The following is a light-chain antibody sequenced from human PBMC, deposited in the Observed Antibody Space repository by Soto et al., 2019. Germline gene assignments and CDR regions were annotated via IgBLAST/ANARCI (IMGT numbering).Light chain of an antibody. CDR1: NSDVGGYDY. Sequence: QSALTQPRSVSGSPGQSVTISCTGTNSDVGGYDYVSWYQHHPGKAPKLVIFDVNKRXSXXXDRFSGSKSGNTASLTISGLQAEDEADYYCCSSAGSYTFWVFGGGTKVTVL. V-gene: IGLV2-11*01. CDR2: DVN. CDR3: CSSAGSYTFWV. J-gene: IGLJ3*02.